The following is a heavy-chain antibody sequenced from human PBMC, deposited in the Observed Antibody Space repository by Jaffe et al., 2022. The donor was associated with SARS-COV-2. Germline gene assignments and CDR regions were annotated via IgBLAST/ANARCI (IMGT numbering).Heavy chain of an antibody. D-gene: IGHD3-16*02. V-gene: IGHV3-23*01. CDR3: AKSIGAPITFGGVIAPPDY. Sequence: EVQLLESGGGLVQPGGSLRLSCAASGFTFSSYAMSWVRQAPGKGLEWVSAISGSGGSTYYADSVKGRFTISRDNSKNTLYLQMNSLRAEDTAVYYCAKSIGAPITFGGVIAPPDYWGQGTLVTVSS. J-gene: IGHJ4*02. CDR1: GFTFSSYA. CDR2: ISGSGGST.